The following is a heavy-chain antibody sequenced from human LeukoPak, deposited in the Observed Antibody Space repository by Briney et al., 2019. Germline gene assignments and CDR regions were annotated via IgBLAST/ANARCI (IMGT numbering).Heavy chain of an antibody. Sequence: PSETLSLTCTVSGGSISSYYWSWIRQPAGKGLEWIGRIYTSGSTNYNPSLKSRVTMSVDTSKNQFSLKLRSVTAADTAVYYSARAGSRYYDSSGYTLGQGTLVTVSS. CDR3: ARAGSRYYDSSGYT. V-gene: IGHV4-4*07. CDR2: IYTSGST. J-gene: IGHJ5*02. D-gene: IGHD3-22*01. CDR1: GGSISSYY.